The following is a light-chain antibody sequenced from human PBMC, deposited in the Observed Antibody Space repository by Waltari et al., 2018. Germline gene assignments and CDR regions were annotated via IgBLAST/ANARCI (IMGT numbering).Light chain of an antibody. J-gene: IGKJ2*01. CDR1: RSLVHSDGKTY. V-gene: IGKV2-30*02. Sequence: DVVMTQSPLSLSVTLEQPASISCKSSRSLVHSDGKTYLNWFHQRPGQSPRRLIYKISNRESGVPDRFSGSGSGTDFTLTINRVEAEDVGVYYCMQTTHWPRTFGQGTKLEIK. CDR3: MQTTHWPRT. CDR2: KIS.